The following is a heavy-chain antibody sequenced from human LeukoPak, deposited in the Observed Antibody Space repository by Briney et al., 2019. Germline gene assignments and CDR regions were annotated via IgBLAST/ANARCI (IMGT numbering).Heavy chain of an antibody. D-gene: IGHD2-15*01. CDR3: ARKIFTNKYYFDY. V-gene: IGHV4-38-2*01. CDR2: IFHGGST. Sequence: SETLSLTCAVSGFSISSGYYWGWLRQPPGKGLEWIGSIFHGGSTYYNPSLKSRVTISVDTSKNQFSLKLSSVTAADTAFYYCARKIFTNKYYFDYWGQGTLVTVSS. J-gene: IGHJ4*02. CDR1: GFSISSGYY.